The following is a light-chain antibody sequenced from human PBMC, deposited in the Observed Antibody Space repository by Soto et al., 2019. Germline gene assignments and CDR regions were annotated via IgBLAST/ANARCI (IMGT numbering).Light chain of an antibody. V-gene: IGKV3D-15*01. CDR2: GAS. J-gene: IGKJ4*01. CDR1: QSVSSN. CDR3: QQYNNWPPLT. Sequence: EIVMTQSPATLSVSPGERATLSCRASQSVSSNLAWYQQKPGQAPRLLIYGASTRATGIPARFSGGGSGTEFTLTISGQQSEDFAVYYCQQYNNWPPLTFGGGTKVEIK.